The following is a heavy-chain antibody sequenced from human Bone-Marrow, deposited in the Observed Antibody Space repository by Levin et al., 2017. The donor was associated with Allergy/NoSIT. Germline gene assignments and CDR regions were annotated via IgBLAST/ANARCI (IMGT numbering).Heavy chain of an antibody. V-gene: IGHV3-30-3*01. J-gene: IGHJ4*02. Sequence: LSLTCVASGFNFRKYAIHWVRQAPGKGLEWVAVMSDDGSSQYYADSVQGRFTISRDNSKKTLYLQMNSLRTEDTAVYYCARDGVSSSVFDYWGQGTLVTVSS. CDR3: ARDGVSSSVFDY. D-gene: IGHD6-13*01. CDR1: GFNFRKYA. CDR2: MSDDGSSQ.